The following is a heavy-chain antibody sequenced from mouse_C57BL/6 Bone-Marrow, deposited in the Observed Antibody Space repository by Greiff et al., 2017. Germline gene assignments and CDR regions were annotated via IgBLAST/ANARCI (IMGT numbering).Heavy chain of an antibody. Sequence: QVQLQQPGTELVKPGASVKLSCKASGYTFTSYWMHWVKQSPGQGLDGIGNINPGNGGTNYNEKFKGKATLTVDKSSSTAYMKLSSLTSEDSAVYYCARKTIGDYYAMDYWGQGTSVTVSS. D-gene: IGHD2-14*01. CDR1: GYTFTSYW. V-gene: IGHV1-53*01. CDR2: INPGNGGT. J-gene: IGHJ4*01. CDR3: ARKTIGDYYAMDY.